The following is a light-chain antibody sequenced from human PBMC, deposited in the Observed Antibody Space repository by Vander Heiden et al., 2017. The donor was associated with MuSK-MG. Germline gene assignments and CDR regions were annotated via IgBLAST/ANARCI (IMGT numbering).Light chain of an antibody. CDR3: MQA. V-gene: IGKV2-28*01. Sequence: IVMTQSPLSLPVTPGEPASISCRSSQSLLHSNGYNYLDWYLQKPGQSPQLLIYLGSNRASGVPDRFSGSGSGTDFTLKISRVEAEDVGVSYGMQAFGPGTKVDIK. CDR1: QSLLHSNGYNY. J-gene: IGKJ3*01. CDR2: LGS.